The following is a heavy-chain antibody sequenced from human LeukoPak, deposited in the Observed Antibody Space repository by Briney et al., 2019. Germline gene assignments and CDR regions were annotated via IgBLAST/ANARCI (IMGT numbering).Heavy chain of an antibody. Sequence: PGGSLRLSCEASGFTFSSYGMHWVRQGPGKGLEWVGFIGYDGRDKNYGDSLKGRFTISRDNSKNTMYLQISSLRADDTAVYYCAKVLGSGTLFPYMDVWGKGTTVTVSS. D-gene: IGHD3-10*01. CDR2: IGYDGRDK. CDR3: AKVLGSGTLFPYMDV. CDR1: GFTFSSYG. J-gene: IGHJ6*03. V-gene: IGHV3-30*02.